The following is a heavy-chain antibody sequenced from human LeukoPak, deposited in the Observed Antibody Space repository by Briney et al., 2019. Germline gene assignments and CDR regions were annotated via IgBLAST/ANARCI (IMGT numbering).Heavy chain of an antibody. Sequence: ASVKVFCKASGYTFTNYDINWVRQATGQGLEWLGWVSTDSGNSDSAQKFQGRITLTRDTSISTVFLELRNLRSDDTAVYYCARGVSRGVDYWGQGTLVTVSS. CDR3: ARGVSRGVDY. CDR1: GYTFTNYD. J-gene: IGHJ4*02. CDR2: VSTDSGNS. V-gene: IGHV1-8*02. D-gene: IGHD3-16*01.